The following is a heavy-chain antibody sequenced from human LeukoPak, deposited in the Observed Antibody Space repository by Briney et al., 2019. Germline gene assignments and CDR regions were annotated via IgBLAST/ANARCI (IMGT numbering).Heavy chain of an antibody. D-gene: IGHD1-26*01. V-gene: IGHV4-59*01. CDR1: GASITSYY. CDR2: IHYSGGI. CDR3: ERVSRWAEAIDY. Sequence: SETLSLTCTVSGASITSYYWNWIRQAPGKGLEWIGYIHYSGGINYNPSVRSRVTMSVDTSKNQYSLRLTSVTAAVTAVYYCERVSRWAEAIDYWGQGTLVTVSS. J-gene: IGHJ4*02.